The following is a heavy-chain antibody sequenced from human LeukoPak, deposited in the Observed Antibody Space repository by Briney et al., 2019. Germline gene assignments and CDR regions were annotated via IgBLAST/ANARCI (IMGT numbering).Heavy chain of an antibody. V-gene: IGHV3-43*02. CDR2: ISENGGST. J-gene: IGHJ4*02. CDR1: GFTFDDYA. CDR3: AKPVDSGYSFDY. Sequence: GGSLRLSCAASGFTFDDYAMHWVRQAPGRGLEWVSLISENGGSTYYADSVKGRFTISRDNSKNSLYLQMNSLSSEDTALYYCAKPVDSGYSFDYWGQGSLVTVSS. D-gene: IGHD5-12*01.